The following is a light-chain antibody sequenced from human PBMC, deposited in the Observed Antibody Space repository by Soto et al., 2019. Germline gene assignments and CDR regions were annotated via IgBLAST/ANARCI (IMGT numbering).Light chain of an antibody. CDR1: SSDVGGYNY. Sequence: QSVLTQPASVSGSPGQYVTISCTGTSSDVGGYNYVSWYQQLPGEAPKLIIYGVTDRPSGVSNRFSGSKSGNTASLTVSGLQAEDEGDYYCSSYTATRTYVFGTGTKVTVL. CDR3: SSYTATRTYV. J-gene: IGLJ1*01. V-gene: IGLV2-14*01. CDR2: GVT.